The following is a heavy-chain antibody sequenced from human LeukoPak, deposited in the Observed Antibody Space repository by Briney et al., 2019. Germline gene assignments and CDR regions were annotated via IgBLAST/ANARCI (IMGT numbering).Heavy chain of an antibody. CDR2: ISSSSSYI. Sequence: PGGSLRLSCPASGFTFSSYSMNWVRQAPGKGLAWVSSISSSSSYIYYADSVKGRFTISRDNAKNSLYLQMNSLRAEDTAVYYCARDRGAAAGQIDYWGQGTLVTVSS. J-gene: IGHJ4*02. CDR1: GFTFSSYS. CDR3: ARDRGAAAGQIDY. V-gene: IGHV3-21*01. D-gene: IGHD6-13*01.